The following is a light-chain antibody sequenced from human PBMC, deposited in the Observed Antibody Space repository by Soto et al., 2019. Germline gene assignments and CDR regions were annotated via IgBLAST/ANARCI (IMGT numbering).Light chain of an antibody. J-gene: IGKJ3*01. V-gene: IGKV1-27*01. CDR3: HKYNSAPFT. Sequence: DIQMTQSPSSLSASVGDRVTITCRASQGISNYLAWYQQKPGKVPKLLIYAASTLQSGVPSRFSCSGSGTDITLTISRLQPEDVATYYCHKYNSAPFTFGPGTKVDIK. CDR1: QGISNY. CDR2: AAS.